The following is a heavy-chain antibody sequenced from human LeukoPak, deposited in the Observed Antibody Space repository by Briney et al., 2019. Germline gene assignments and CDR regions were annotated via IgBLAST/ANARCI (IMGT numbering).Heavy chain of an antibody. V-gene: IGHV1-2*02. CDR2: MDPNRGGT. J-gene: IGHJ4*02. CDR3: ARQIRMNYGAYEVFDY. Sequence: ASVKVSCKASGYTFTGYYIHWVRQAPGQGLESMGWMDPNRGGTNLAQEFQGRVTLIKDTSKSTVYMDLRSLRSDDTAVYYCARQIRMNYGAYEVFDYWGQGTLVTVSS. D-gene: IGHD4-17*01. CDR1: GYTFTGYY.